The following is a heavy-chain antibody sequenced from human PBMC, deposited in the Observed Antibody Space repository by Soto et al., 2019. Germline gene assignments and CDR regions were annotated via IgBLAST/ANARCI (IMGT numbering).Heavy chain of an antibody. CDR1: DGSINDNY. J-gene: IGHJ4*02. CDR3: ARMNSGWKYFDY. D-gene: IGHD6-25*01. CDR2: IYYRGNT. V-gene: IGHV4-59*01. Sequence: SETLSLTCTVSDGSINDNYWTWIRQPPGKGLEWMGYIYYRGNTNINPSLRSRLTISVDTSKNQFSLKLSSVTAADTAVYYCARMNSGWKYFDYWGQGTLVTVSS.